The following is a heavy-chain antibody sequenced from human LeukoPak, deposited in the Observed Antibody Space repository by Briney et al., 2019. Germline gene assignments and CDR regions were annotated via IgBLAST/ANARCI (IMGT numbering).Heavy chain of an antibody. D-gene: IGHD2-15*01. CDR3: AKEIDTLGTNAFDI. CDR2: ISYDGSNK. V-gene: IGHV3-30*18. J-gene: IGHJ3*02. Sequence: GGSLRLSCAASGFIFSSYGMHWVRQAPGKGLEWVAVISYDGSNKYYADSVKGRFTISRDNSKNTLYLQMNSLRTEDIALYYCAKEIDTLGTNAFDIWGQGTMVTVSS. CDR1: GFIFSSYG.